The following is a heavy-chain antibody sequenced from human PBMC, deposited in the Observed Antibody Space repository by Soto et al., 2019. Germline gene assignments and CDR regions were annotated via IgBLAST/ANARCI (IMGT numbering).Heavy chain of an antibody. CDR1: GYSFTSYW. CDR3: ARHLVGSTRGNFDY. J-gene: IGHJ4*01. CDR2: IYPYDSDT. Sequence: GQSLKLSCTTSGYSFTSYWIGWVLQMPGKGMEWMGNIYPYDSDTRYSPSFQGQVTISADTSITTAYLQWSGLRASDTAMYFCARHLVGSTRGNFDYWGQGTLVTVSS. V-gene: IGHV5-51*01. D-gene: IGHD2-2*01.